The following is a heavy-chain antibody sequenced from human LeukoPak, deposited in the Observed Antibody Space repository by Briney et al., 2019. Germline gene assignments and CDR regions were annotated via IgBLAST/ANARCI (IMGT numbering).Heavy chain of an antibody. J-gene: IGHJ3*02. D-gene: IGHD1-26*01. V-gene: IGHV3-21*01. CDR1: GFTFSSYS. Sequence: PGGSLRLSCAASGFTFSSYSMNWVRQAPGKGLEWVSSISSSSSYIYYADSVKGRFTISRDNAKNSLYLQMNSLRAEDTAVYYCARGLIVGASDAFDIWGQGTMVTVSS. CDR3: ARGLIVGASDAFDI. CDR2: ISSSSSYI.